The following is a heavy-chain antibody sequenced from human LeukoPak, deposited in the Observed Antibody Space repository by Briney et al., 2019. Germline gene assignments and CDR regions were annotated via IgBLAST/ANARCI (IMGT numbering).Heavy chain of an antibody. D-gene: IGHD7-27*01. Sequence: GGSLRLSCAVSGFTFSSYGMHWVRQAPGKGLEWVAVIWYDGSNKYYADSVKGRFTISRDNSKNTLYLQMNSLRAEDTAVCDCARDKQLGIDYWGQGTLVTVSS. V-gene: IGHV3-33*01. J-gene: IGHJ4*02. CDR1: GFTFSSYG. CDR3: ARDKQLGIDY. CDR2: IWYDGSNK.